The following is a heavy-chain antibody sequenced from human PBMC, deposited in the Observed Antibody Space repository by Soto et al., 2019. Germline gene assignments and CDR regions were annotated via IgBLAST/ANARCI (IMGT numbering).Heavy chain of an antibody. CDR3: AIRRRSSSGYYYGMDV. V-gene: IGHV1-2*04. D-gene: IGHD1-26*01. Sequence: ASVKVSCKASGYTFPGYYMHWVRQAPGQGLEWMGWINPNSGGTNYAQKFQGWVTMTRDTSISTAYMELSRLRSDDTAVYYCAIRRRSSSGYYYGMDVWGQGTTVTVSS. J-gene: IGHJ6*02. CDR2: INPNSGGT. CDR1: GYTFPGYY.